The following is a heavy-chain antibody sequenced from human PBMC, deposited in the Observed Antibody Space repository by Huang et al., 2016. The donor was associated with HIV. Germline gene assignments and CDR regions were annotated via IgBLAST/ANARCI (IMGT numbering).Heavy chain of an antibody. D-gene: IGHD1-1*01. J-gene: IGHJ3*02. CDR3: ARERMMSWLDDHDAFDI. CDR1: GGSFSGYY. Sequence: QVQLQQWGAGLLKPSETLSLTCAVYGGSFSGYYWSWIRQSPGKGLEWIGEINHSGSTNYTPSLKSRLTISGDTSKNQFSLKLSSVTAADRAVYYCARERMMSWLDDHDAFDIWGQGTMVTVSS. V-gene: IGHV4-34*01. CDR2: INHSGST.